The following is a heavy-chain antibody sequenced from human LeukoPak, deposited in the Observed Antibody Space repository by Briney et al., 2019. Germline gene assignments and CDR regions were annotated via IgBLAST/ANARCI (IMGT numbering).Heavy chain of an antibody. CDR2: IYYSGST. J-gene: IGHJ5*02. D-gene: IGHD6-19*01. CDR3: ARDQAVADTNWFDP. CDR1: GGSISSYY. V-gene: IGHV4-59*12. Sequence: SEALSLTCTVSGGSISSYYWSWIRQPPGKGLEWIGYIYYSGSTNYNPSLKSRVTISVDKSKNQFSLKLSSVTAADTAVYYCARDQAVADTNWFDPWGQGTLVTVSS.